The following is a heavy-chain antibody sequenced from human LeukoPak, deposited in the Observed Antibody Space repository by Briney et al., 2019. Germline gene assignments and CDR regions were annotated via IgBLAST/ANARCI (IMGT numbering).Heavy chain of an antibody. Sequence: ASVKVSCKASGNTFTSYDINWVRQATGQGLEWMGWMNPNSGNTGYAQKFQGRVTMTRNTSISTAYMELSSLRSEDTAVYYCARNPGYSYGIDYWGQGTLVTVSS. J-gene: IGHJ4*02. CDR2: MNPNSGNT. CDR1: GNTFTSYD. D-gene: IGHD5-18*01. V-gene: IGHV1-8*01. CDR3: ARNPGYSYGIDY.